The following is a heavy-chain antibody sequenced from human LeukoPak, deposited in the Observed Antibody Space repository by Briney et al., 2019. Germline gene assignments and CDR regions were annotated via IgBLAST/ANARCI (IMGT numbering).Heavy chain of an antibody. J-gene: IGHJ1*01. CDR2: IRYDGSNK. Sequence: GGSLRLSCAASGFTFSSYGMHWVRQAPGKGLESVSFIRYDGSNKYYADSVKGRFTISRDNSKNTLYLQMNSLRAEDTAVYYCAKDSGILWFGEGGGAEYFQHWGQGTLVTVSS. CDR3: AKDSGILWFGEGGGAEYFQH. V-gene: IGHV3-30*02. CDR1: GFTFSSYG. D-gene: IGHD3-10*01.